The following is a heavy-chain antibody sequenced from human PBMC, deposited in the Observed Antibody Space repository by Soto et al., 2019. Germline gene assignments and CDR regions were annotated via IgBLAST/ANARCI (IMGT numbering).Heavy chain of an antibody. Sequence: SETLSLTCTVSGGSISSGGYYWSWIRQHPGKGLEWIGYIYYSGSTYYNPSLKSRVTISVDTSKNQFSLKLSSVTAADTAVYYCASGSPYTVTNKNWFDPWGQGTLVTVSS. D-gene: IGHD4-17*01. CDR1: GGSISSGGYY. CDR3: ASGSPYTVTNKNWFDP. J-gene: IGHJ5*02. V-gene: IGHV4-31*03. CDR2: IYYSGST.